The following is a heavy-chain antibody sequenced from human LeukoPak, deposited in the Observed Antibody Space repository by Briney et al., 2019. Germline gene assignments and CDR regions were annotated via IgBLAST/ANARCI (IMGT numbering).Heavy chain of an antibody. CDR3: ARDRSKVTAYDDALDI. V-gene: IGHV3-48*03. CDR1: GFTFRSYE. Sequence: PGGSLRLSCAASGFTFRSYELNWVRQAPGKGLEWVSYISDVGTTKHNADSVKGRFIISRDNAKNSLYLQMNSLTTEDTAVYYCARDRSKVTAYDDALDIWGQGTMVIVS. J-gene: IGHJ3*02. D-gene: IGHD2-21*02. CDR2: ISDVGTTK.